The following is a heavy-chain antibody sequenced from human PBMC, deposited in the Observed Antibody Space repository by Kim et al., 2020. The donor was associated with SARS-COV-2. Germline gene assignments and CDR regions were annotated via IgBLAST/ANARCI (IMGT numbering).Heavy chain of an antibody. CDR2: IYYSGST. J-gene: IGHJ4*02. D-gene: IGHD5-18*01. CDR1: GGSISSYY. CDR3: ASLYSYEGDY. Sequence: SETLSLTCTVSGGSISSYYWSWIRQPPGKGLEWIGYIYYSGSTNYNPSLKSRVTISVDTSKNQFSLKLSSVTAADTAVYYCASLYSYEGDYWGQGTLVTVSS. V-gene: IGHV4-59*01.